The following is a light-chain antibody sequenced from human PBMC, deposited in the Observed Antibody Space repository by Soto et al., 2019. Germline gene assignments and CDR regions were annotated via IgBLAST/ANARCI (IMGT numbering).Light chain of an antibody. CDR1: SSDIGSYNY. Sequence: QSVLTQPASVSGSPGQSITISCTGTSSDIGSYNYVSWYQHYPGKAPKLIIFEVTSRPLGVSNRFSGSKSGNTASLTISGLQPEDEADYYCSSYGGSNTVVFGGGTKVTVL. CDR2: EVT. J-gene: IGLJ2*01. CDR3: SSYGGSNTVV. V-gene: IGLV2-14*01.